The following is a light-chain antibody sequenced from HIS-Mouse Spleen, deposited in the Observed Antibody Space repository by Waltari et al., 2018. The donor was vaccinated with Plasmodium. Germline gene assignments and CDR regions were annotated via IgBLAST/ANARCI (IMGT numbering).Light chain of an antibody. V-gene: IGLV2-23*03. J-gene: IGLJ3*02. CDR2: EGS. CDR1: SSDVGSYNL. CDR3: CSYAGSSTFV. Sequence: QSALTQPASVSGSPGQSITISCTGTSSDVGSYNLVSWYQQHPGKAPKLMIYEGSKRPSGVSKCFSGSKAGNTASLTISGLQAEDEADYYCCSYAGSSTFVFGGGTKLTVL.